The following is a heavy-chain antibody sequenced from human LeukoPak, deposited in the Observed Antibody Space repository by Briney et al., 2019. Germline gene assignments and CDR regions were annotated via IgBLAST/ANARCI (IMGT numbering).Heavy chain of an antibody. CDR2: IYYSGST. Sequence: PSETLSLTCTVSGGSISSSSYYWGWIRQPPGKGLEWIGSIYYSGSTYYNPSLKSRVTISVDTSKNQFSLKLSSVTAADTAVYYCARIEYGYGGNSQLFDYWGQGTLVTVSS. CDR3: ARIEYGYGGNSQLFDY. CDR1: GGSISSSSYY. J-gene: IGHJ4*02. D-gene: IGHD4-23*01. V-gene: IGHV4-39*07.